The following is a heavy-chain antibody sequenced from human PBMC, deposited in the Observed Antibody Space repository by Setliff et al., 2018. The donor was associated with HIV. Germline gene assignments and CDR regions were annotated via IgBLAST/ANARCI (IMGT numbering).Heavy chain of an antibody. CDR3: ARGGGSSYLYHSRGSEYFQY. CDR1: GYTLSELS. V-gene: IGHV1-24*01. D-gene: IGHD3-22*01. CDR2: FDPQDGET. J-gene: IGHJ1*01. Sequence: ASVKVSCKVYGYTLSELSIHWVRQAPGKGLEWMGYFDPQDGETVYAQKFQGRVTLTEDTSTGTAYMELSGLRSEDTAVYYCARGGGSSYLYHSRGSEYFQYWGQGAPVTVSS.